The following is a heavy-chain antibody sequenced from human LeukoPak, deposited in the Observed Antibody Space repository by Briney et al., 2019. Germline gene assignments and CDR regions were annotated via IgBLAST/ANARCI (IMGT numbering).Heavy chain of an antibody. J-gene: IGHJ3*02. D-gene: IGHD3-10*01. CDR1: GFTFSESW. V-gene: IGHV3-7*03. CDR3: AMGRYIDAFDI. Sequence: GGSLRLSCVVSGFTFSESWMSWVRQAPGKGLGWVASLNLDGSDKYYVDSVKSRFTISRDNAKNSLYLQMDSLRVEDTAVYYCAMGRYIDAFDIWGQGTMVTVSS. CDR2: LNLDGSDK.